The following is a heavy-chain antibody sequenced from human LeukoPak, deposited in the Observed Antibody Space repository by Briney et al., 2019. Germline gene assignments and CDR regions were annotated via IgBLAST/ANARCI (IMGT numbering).Heavy chain of an antibody. CDR2: IYHSGST. V-gene: IGHV4-38-2*02. J-gene: IGHJ4*02. Sequence: SETLSLTCTVSGYSISSGYYWGWIRQPPGKGLEWIGSIYHSGSTYYNPSLKSRVTISVDTSKNQFSLKLSSVTAADTAVYYCARWLQYYFDYWGQGTLVTVSS. D-gene: IGHD5-24*01. CDR1: GYSISSGYY. CDR3: ARWLQYYFDY.